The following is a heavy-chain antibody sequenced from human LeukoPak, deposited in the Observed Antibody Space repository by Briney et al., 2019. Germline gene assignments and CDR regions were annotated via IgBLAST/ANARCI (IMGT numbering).Heavy chain of an antibody. CDR1: GYTFTSYA. J-gene: IGHJ4*02. Sequence: ASVKVSCKAPGYTFTSYAMNWVRQSPGQGLEWMGWINTNTGNPTYAQGFTGRFVFSLDTSVSTAYLQISSLKAEDTAVYYCARGPEAVETTFIDYWGQGTLVTVSS. CDR2: INTNTGNP. V-gene: IGHV7-4-1*02. CDR3: ARGPEAVETTFIDY. D-gene: IGHD6-19*01.